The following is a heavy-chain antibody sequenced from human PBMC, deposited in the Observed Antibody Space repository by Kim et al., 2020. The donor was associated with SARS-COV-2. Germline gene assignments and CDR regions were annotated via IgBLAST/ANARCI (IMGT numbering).Heavy chain of an antibody. D-gene: IGHD6-13*01. V-gene: IGHV4-39*01. CDR3: ARLSSSWYFDY. CDR1: GGSISSSSYY. CDR2: SYYSGST. Sequence: SETLSLTCTVSGGSISSSSYYWGWIRQPPGKGLEWFGSSYYSGSTYYNPSLKSRVTISVDTSKNQFSLKLSSVTAADTAVYYCARLSSSWYFDYWGQGTLVTVSS. J-gene: IGHJ4*02.